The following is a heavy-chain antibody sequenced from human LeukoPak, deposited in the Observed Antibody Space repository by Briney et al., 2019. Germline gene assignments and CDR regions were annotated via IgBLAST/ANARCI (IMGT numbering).Heavy chain of an antibody. J-gene: IGHJ1*01. Sequence: PGRCLRLSCEASGLTFSSYEMNWARQAPGKGLEWISYIETSGSPIYYADSVKGRFTISRDDAKNSLYLQMNSLRAEDTAVYYCARVGDFWIYWGQGTRLTVSS. CDR1: GLTFSSYE. CDR2: IETSGSPI. CDR3: ARVGDFWIY. D-gene: IGHD3-3*01. V-gene: IGHV3-48*03.